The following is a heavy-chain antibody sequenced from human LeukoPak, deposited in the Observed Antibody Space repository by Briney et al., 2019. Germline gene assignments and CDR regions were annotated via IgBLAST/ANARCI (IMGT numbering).Heavy chain of an antibody. V-gene: IGHV1-3*01. CDR1: VYTFTTYA. J-gene: IGHJ5*02. D-gene: IGHD3-9*01. CDR3: ARELDDCLTRQTPRDWFDP. Sequence: SSVKVSCKASVYTFTTYALHWVRQAPGQRCDWMGWINAEKGKTEYSQKFQGRVTLTRDTSASTAYMELNSLRSEDTAVYYCARELDDCLTRQTPRDWFDPWGQGTLVTVSS. CDR2: INAEKGKT.